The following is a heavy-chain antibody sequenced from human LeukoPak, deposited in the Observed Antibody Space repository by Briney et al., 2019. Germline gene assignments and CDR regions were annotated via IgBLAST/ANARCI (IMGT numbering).Heavy chain of an antibody. V-gene: IGHV1-24*01. CDR2: FDPEDGET. CDR3: ATSYYYDSSFDY. D-gene: IGHD3-22*01. Sequence: ASVKVSCKVSGYTLTELSMHWVRQAPGKGLEWMGGFDPEDGETIYAQKFQGRVTMTEDTSTDTAYMELSSLRSEDTAVYYCATSYYYDSSFDYWGQGPWSPSPQ. CDR1: GYTLTELS. J-gene: IGHJ4*02.